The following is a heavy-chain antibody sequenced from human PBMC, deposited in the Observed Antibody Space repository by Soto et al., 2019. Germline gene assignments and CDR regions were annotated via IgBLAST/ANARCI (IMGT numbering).Heavy chain of an antibody. CDR2: ISGSGDGT. V-gene: IGHV3-23*01. D-gene: IGHD5-18*01. Sequence: PGGSLRLSCSASGFTFSSFALSWVRQAPGMGLEWVSAISGSGDGTDYADSVKGRFTISRDNSKNTLYLQMSSLRAEDTAVYYCAGPGYSSQDYWGQGALVTVSS. J-gene: IGHJ4*02. CDR1: GFTFSSFA. CDR3: AGPGYSSQDY.